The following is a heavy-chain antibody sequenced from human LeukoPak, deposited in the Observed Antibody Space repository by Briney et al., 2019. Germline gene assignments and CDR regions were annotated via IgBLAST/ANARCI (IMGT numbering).Heavy chain of an antibody. D-gene: IGHD6-19*01. J-gene: IGHJ4*02. CDR3: ASIAVAGTTAVDY. V-gene: IGHV4-39*01. Sequence: SETLSLTCTVSGGSISSSSCYWGWIRQPPGKGLEWIGSIYYSGSTYYNPSLKSRVTISVDTSKNQFSLKLSSVTAADTAVYYCASIAVAGTTAVDYWGQGTLVTVSS. CDR2: IYYSGST. CDR1: GGSISSSSCY.